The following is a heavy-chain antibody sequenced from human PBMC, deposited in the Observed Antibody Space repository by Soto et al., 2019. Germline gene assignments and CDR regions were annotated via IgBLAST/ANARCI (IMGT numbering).Heavy chain of an antibody. Sequence: EVQLVESGGGLVLPGGSLRLSCAASGFTFSRYWMHWVRQAPGKGLVWVSRISSYGSDTDYADSVKGRFTISRDNAKNPLYLQMNSLGADDPAVYYCATNYAYAEGYYSYGIDVWGQGTTVTVSS. CDR1: GFTFSRYW. D-gene: IGHD3-16*01. J-gene: IGHJ6*02. CDR3: ATNYAYAEGYYSYGIDV. CDR2: ISSYGSDT. V-gene: IGHV3-74*01.